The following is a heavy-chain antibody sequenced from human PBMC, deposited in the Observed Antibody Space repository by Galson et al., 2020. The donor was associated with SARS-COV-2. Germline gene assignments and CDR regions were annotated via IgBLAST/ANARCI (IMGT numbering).Heavy chain of an antibody. Sequence: SQTLSLTCTVSGGSISSGGYYWSWIRQHPGKGLDWIGYIYYSGSTYYNPSLKSRVTISVDTSKNQFSLKLSSVTAADTAVYYCARSRSGYASENWFDPWGQGTLVTVSS. CDR1: GGSISSGGYY. CDR3: ARSRSGYASENWFDP. V-gene: IGHV4-31*03. J-gene: IGHJ5*02. CDR2: IYYSGST. D-gene: IGHD3-22*01.